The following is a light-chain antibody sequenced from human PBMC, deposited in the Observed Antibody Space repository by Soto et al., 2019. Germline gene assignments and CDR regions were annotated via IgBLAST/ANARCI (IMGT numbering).Light chain of an antibody. Sequence: QTVVTQEPSFSVSPGGTVTLTCGLSSGSVSASYYPSWYQQTPGQAPRTLIYSINTRSPGVPDRFSGSILGNKAALTITGAQADDECDYYCVLHLGSGISMFGGGTKVTVL. J-gene: IGLJ3*02. CDR3: VLHLGSGISM. V-gene: IGLV8-61*01. CDR2: SIN. CDR1: SGSVSASYY.